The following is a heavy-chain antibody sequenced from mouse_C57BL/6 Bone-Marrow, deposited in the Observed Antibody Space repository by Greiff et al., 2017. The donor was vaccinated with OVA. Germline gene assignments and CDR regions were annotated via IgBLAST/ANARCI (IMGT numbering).Heavy chain of an antibody. D-gene: IGHD2-3*01. J-gene: IGHJ2*01. V-gene: IGHV1-69*01. CDR1: GYTFTSYW. CDR2: IDPSDSYT. Sequence: VQLQQPGAELVMPGASVKLSCKASGYTFTSYWMHWVKQRPGQGLEWIGEIDPSDSYTNYNQKFKGKSTVTVDKSSSTAYMQLSSLTSEDSAVYYCALYDGYYDYFDDWGKGTTLTVSS. CDR3: ALYDGYYDYFDD.